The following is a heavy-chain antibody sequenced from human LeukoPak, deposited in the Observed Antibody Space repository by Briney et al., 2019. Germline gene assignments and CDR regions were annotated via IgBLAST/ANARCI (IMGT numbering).Heavy chain of an antibody. D-gene: IGHD3-10*01. J-gene: IGHJ6*02. V-gene: IGHV3-74*01. CDR2: INRDGSTT. CDR1: GFTFSSYR. Sequence: GGCLRLSCAASGFTFSSYRMHWVRQTPGEGLVWVSRINRDGSTTNYTDSVKGRFTISRDNAKNTLYLQMNSLRAEDAAVYYCARDEGTYGMDVWGQGTTVTVS. CDR3: ARDEGTYGMDV.